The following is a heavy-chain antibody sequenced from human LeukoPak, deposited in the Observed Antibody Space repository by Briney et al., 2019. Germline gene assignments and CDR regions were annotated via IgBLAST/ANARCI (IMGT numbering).Heavy chain of an antibody. CDR2: IHTSGST. J-gene: IGHJ4*02. CDR1: GGSSSSYY. V-gene: IGHV4-4*09. Sequence: SETLSLTCTVSGGSSSSYYWTWIRQPPGKGLEWIGCIHTSGSTDYNPSLKSRVTMSIDTSKNQFSLTLSSVTAADTAVYYCARPGQSSWWVYFNFWGQGTLVTVSS. D-gene: IGHD2-15*01. CDR3: ARPGQSSWWVYFNF.